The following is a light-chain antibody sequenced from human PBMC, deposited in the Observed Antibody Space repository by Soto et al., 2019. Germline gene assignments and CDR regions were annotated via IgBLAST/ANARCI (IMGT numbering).Light chain of an antibody. J-gene: IGKJ2*01. CDR1: QSVSSN. V-gene: IGKV3-15*01. CDR2: GAS. Sequence: EIVMTQAPATLSVSPGERATRSCRASQSVSSNLAWYQQKPGQAPRLLIYGASTRATGIPARFSGSGSGTKFTRTISSLQSEDFAVYYCQQYKNWPPEYTFGQGNKLEI. CDR3: QQYKNWPPEYT.